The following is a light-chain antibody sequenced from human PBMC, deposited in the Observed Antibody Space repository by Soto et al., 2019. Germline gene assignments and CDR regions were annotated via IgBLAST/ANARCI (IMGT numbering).Light chain of an antibody. V-gene: IGKV3-20*01. CDR3: QFYGSSLIT. CDR2: GVY. J-gene: IGKJ5*01. Sequence: EIVLTQSPCTLSFSPWERSTLSFMASQIIKTFYFGWYQQKPGQSPRLLIYGVYSRATGTPDRFSGSGSGTDFTLTISRLEPEDSAVYYCQFYGSSLITFGQGTRLEIK. CDR1: QIIKTFY.